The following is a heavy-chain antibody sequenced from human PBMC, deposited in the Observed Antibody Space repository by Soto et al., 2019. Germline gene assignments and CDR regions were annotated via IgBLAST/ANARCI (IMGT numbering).Heavy chain of an antibody. J-gene: IGHJ4*02. Sequence: ASVHGLCKASGYTFTSHRISWVRQAPGQGLEGMGWISAYNGNTNYAQKPQGRVTMTTDTSTRTAYMELRSLRSDDTAVYYCARVDDYDFWSGYDYRSQGTLVPASS. D-gene: IGHD3-3*01. CDR2: ISAYNGNT. CDR3: ARVDDYDFWSGYDY. CDR1: GYTFTSHR. V-gene: IGHV1-18*04.